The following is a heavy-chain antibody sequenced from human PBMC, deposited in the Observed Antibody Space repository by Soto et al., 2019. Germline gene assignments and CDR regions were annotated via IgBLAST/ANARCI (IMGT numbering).Heavy chain of an antibody. D-gene: IGHD3-10*01. V-gene: IGHV1-69*13. Sequence: SVKVSCKASGGTFSSYAISWVRQAPGQGLEWMGGIIPIFGTANYAQKFQGRVTITADESTSTAYMELSSLRSEDTAVYYCARDGNYYGSGGYFYWGQGTLVTVSS. CDR1: GGTFSSYA. CDR2: IIPIFGTA. J-gene: IGHJ4*02. CDR3: ARDGNYYGSGGYFY.